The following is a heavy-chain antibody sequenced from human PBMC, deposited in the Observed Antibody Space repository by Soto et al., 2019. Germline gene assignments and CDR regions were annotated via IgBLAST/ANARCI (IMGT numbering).Heavy chain of an antibody. Sequence: GGSLRLSCAASVFTFSSYAMHWVRQSPGKGLEWVAVISYDGSNKYYADSVKGRFTISRDNSKNTLYLQMNSLRAEDTAVYYCARALGDYGDYWGQGTLVTVLL. CDR2: ISYDGSNK. D-gene: IGHD4-17*01. J-gene: IGHJ4*02. CDR3: ARALGDYGDY. CDR1: VFTFSSYA. V-gene: IGHV3-30-3*01.